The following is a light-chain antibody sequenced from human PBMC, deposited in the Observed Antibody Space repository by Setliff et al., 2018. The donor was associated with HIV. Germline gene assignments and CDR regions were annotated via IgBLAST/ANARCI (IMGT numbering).Light chain of an antibody. Sequence: LSPGERATLSCRASRSVGTYLAWYQQRPGLAPRLLISDASSRATGVPDRFSGSGSGTDFALTISRLEPEDFAVYYCQQYGDSPPYTFGQGTKVDIK. V-gene: IGKV3D-20*01. CDR1: RSVGTY. CDR3: QQYGDSPPYT. J-gene: IGKJ2*01. CDR2: DAS.